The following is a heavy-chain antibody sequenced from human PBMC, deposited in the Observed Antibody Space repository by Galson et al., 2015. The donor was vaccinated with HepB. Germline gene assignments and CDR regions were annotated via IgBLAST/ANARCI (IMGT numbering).Heavy chain of an antibody. Sequence: SLRLSCAASGFTFSSYGMHWVRQAPGKGLEWVAVISYDGSNKYYADSVKGRFTISRDNSKNTLYLQMNSLRAEDTAVYYCAKDSTRFVYSYGFYFDYWGQGTLVTVSS. CDR3: AKDSTRFVYSYGFYFDY. D-gene: IGHD5-18*01. CDR1: GFTFSSYG. V-gene: IGHV3-30*18. CDR2: ISYDGSNK. J-gene: IGHJ4*02.